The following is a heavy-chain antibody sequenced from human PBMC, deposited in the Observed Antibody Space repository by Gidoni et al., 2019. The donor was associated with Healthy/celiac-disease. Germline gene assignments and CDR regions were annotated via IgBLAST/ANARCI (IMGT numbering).Heavy chain of an antibody. V-gene: IGHV3-72*01. CDR2: TRNKANSYTT. CDR3: ARGWELQLGYFDL. D-gene: IGHD1-26*01. Sequence: EVQLVESGGGLVQPGGSLRHSCAASGSTFIDNYMAWVRQAPGKGLEWVGRTRNKANSYTTEYAASVKGRFTISRDDSKNSLYLQMNSLKTEDTAVYYCARGWELQLGYFDLWGRGTLVTVSS. CDR1: GSTFIDNY. J-gene: IGHJ2*01.